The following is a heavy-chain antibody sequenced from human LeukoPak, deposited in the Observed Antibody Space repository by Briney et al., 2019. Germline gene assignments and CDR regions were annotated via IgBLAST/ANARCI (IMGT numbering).Heavy chain of an antibody. CDR1: EYTFTSYD. Sequence: ASVTVSCKASEYTFTSYDIHWVRQAPGQGLEWMGWMNPNSGNTGYAQKFQGRVTMTRDISMSTAYMELSSLRSDDTAVYYCARRKRNYAPDYWGQGTLVTVSS. V-gene: IGHV1-8*01. CDR2: MNPNSGNT. J-gene: IGHJ4*02. D-gene: IGHD3-16*01. CDR3: ARRKRNYAPDY.